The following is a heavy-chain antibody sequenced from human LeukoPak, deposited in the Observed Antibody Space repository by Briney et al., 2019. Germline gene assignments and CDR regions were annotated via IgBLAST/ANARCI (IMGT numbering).Heavy chain of an antibody. CDR1: GGSVSRSSYY. CDR3: ATLNTDSSGYCYYFDD. D-gene: IGHD3-22*01. J-gene: IGHJ4*02. Sequence: SETLSLTCTVSGGSVSRSSYYWGWIRQPPGKGLEWIGSIYYSGSTYHNPSLKSRVTISVDTSKNQFSLKLSSVTAADTAVYYCATLNTDSSGYCYYFDDWGQGTLVTVSS. V-gene: IGHV4-39*01. CDR2: IYYSGST.